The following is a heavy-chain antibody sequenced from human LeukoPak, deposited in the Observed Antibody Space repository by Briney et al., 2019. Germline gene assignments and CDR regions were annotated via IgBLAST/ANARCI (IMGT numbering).Heavy chain of an antibody. CDR3: ARDGYNRFDY. Sequence: SSETLSLTCTVSGGSISSSSYYWDWIRQPPGKGLEWIGSIYYSGSTYYNPSLKSRVTISVDTSKNQFSLKLSSVTAADTAVYYCARDGYNRFDYWGQGTLVTVSS. CDR1: GGSISSSSYY. J-gene: IGHJ4*02. CDR2: IYYSGST. V-gene: IGHV4-39*02. D-gene: IGHD5-24*01.